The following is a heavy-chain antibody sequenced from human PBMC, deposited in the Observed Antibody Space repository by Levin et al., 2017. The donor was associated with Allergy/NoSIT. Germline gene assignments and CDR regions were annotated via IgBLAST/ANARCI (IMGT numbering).Heavy chain of an antibody. CDR1: GFTFSSYG. CDR3: AKDAFAAARSY. V-gene: IGHV3-30*18. Sequence: GESLKISCAASGFTFSSYGMHWVRQAPGKGLEWVAVISYDGSNKYYADSVKGRFTISRDNSKNTLYLQMNSLRAEDTAVYYCAKDAFAAARSYWGQGTLVTVSS. CDR2: ISYDGSNK. J-gene: IGHJ4*02. D-gene: IGHD6-13*01.